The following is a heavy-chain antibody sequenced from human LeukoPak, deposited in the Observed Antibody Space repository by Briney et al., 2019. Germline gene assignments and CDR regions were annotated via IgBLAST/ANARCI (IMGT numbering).Heavy chain of an antibody. Sequence: GGSLRLSCAASGLTVSTNYMTWVRQAPGKGLGWVSIIHSDGSTYYADSVKGRFTISRDNYKNTLYLQMNSLGGEDTAMYYCARDLDYFDSSGSHRRRNYFDYWGQGTLVTVSS. CDR1: GLTVSTNY. J-gene: IGHJ4*02. V-gene: IGHV3-53*01. D-gene: IGHD3-22*01. CDR2: IHSDGST. CDR3: ARDLDYFDSSGSHRRRNYFDY.